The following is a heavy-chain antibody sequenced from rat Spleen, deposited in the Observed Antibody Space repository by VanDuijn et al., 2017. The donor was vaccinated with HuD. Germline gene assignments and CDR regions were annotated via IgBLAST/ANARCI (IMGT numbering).Heavy chain of an antibody. J-gene: IGHJ2*01. V-gene: IGHV5-25*01. CDR1: GFTFSNFD. Sequence: EVQLVESGGGLVQPGRSMKLSCAASGFTFSNFDMAWVRQTPTKGLEWVASINFDVSSTYYRDSVKGRFTISRDNAKSTLYLQMDSLRSEDTATYYCAREDYGYRNWGQGVMVTVSS. D-gene: IGHD1-7*01. CDR3: AREDYGYRN. CDR2: INFDVSST.